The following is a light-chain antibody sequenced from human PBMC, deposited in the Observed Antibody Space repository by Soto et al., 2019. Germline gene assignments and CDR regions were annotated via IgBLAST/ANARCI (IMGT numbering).Light chain of an antibody. CDR3: CSYAGSGIVV. J-gene: IGLJ2*01. Sequence: QSALTQPASVSGSPGQSIIISCTGTTSDVGSYNLVSWYQQHPGKAPKLMIYEGSKRPSGVSNRFSGSKSGNTASLTISGLQAEDEADYYCCSYAGSGIVVFGGGTKLTVL. CDR1: TSDVGSYNL. V-gene: IGLV2-23*01. CDR2: EGS.